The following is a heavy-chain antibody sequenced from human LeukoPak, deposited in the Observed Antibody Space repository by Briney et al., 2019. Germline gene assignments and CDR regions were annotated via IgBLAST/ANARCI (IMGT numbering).Heavy chain of an antibody. Sequence: GGSLRLSCAASGFTFSSHAMIWVRQAPGKGLEWVSTISGHSDTTYDADSVKGRFTISRDNSKNTMFLQMSSLRAEDTAIYYCAKAIDSRGYWYERGADYWGQGTLVTVSS. D-gene: IGHD3-22*01. CDR3: AKAIDSRGYWYERGADY. J-gene: IGHJ4*02. CDR2: ISGHSDTT. V-gene: IGHV3-23*01. CDR1: GFTFSSHA.